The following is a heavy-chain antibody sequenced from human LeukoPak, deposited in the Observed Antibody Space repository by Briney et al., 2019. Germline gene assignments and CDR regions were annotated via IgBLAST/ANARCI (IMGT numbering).Heavy chain of an antibody. J-gene: IGHJ4*02. D-gene: IGHD1-26*01. CDR2: IYSSGST. V-gene: IGHV4-39*02. CDR1: GASISGSGYY. Sequence: SETLSLTCTVSGASISGSGYYWGWIRQPPGKGLEWIGSIYSSGSTYYNASLQSRVTISIETSKNQISLRLNSVTAAGTAMYYCAKGGGYGLIDYWGQGTLVTVSS. CDR3: AKGGGYGLIDY.